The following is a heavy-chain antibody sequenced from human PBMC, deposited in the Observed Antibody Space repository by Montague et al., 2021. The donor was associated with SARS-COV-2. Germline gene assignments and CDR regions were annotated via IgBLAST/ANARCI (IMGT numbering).Heavy chain of an antibody. Sequence: SLRLSCAASGFTFVDYSMHWVRQAPVKGLEWVSGISCNNGSIGYXDSVKGRFTISRDTAKNSLYLQMNSLRAEDTALYYCAKGDIAYYYYGMDVWGQGTTVTVSS. J-gene: IGHJ6*02. CDR1: GFTFVDYS. V-gene: IGHV3-9*01. CDR3: AKGDIAYYYYGMDV. D-gene: IGHD2-15*01. CDR2: ISCNNGSI.